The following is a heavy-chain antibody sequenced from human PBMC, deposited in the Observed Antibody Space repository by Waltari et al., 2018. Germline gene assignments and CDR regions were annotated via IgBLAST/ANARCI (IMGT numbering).Heavy chain of an antibody. J-gene: IGHJ4*02. D-gene: IGHD3-22*01. CDR2: MYYSGTT. CDR1: GGSINSYY. V-gene: IGHV4-59*01. Sequence: QMQLQESGPGLVKPSETLSLTCTVSGGSINSYYWSWIRQPPGKGLEWIGYMYYSGTTNYNPSLKSRGTISVETSKNQFSLRLSSVTAADTAVYYCARDRDNSGYPRLHDWGQGTLVTVSS. CDR3: ARDRDNSGYPRLHD.